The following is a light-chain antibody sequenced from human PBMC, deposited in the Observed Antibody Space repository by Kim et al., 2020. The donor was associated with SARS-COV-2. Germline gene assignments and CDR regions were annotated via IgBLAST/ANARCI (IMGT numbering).Light chain of an antibody. CDR2: GAS. Sequence: EIVMTQSPTTLSMSPGERATLSCRASQNININLAWYKQRPGQPPRLLIYGASTRASNIPPRFTGGGSGTEFTLTISSLQAEDFALYFCQQSNDWPLTFGGGTKVDIK. V-gene: IGKV3-15*01. CDR1: QNININ. CDR3: QQSNDWPLT. J-gene: IGKJ4*01.